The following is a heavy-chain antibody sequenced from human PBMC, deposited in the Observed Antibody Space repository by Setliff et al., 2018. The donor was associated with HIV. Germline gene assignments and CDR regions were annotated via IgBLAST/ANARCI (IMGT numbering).Heavy chain of an antibody. J-gene: IGHJ3*01. CDR3: ARDLYXXSEPAFDL. CDR1: GFVFSDFW. V-gene: IGHV3-7*03. CDR2: IDEDENKK. Sequence: PGGSLRLSCAASGFVFSDFWMSWARQAPGKGLEWVANIDEDENKKYYVGSVKGRFTISRDNAKNSLYLQMNSLRADDTAVYYCARDLYXXSEPAFDLWGQGTMVTVSS.